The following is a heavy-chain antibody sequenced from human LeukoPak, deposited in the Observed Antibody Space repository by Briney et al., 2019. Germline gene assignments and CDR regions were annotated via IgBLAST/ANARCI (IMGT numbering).Heavy chain of an antibody. D-gene: IGHD3-22*01. CDR3: AKGPGNYCDSSGYLYYFDY. J-gene: IGHJ4*02. Sequence: GGSLRLSCAASGFTFSSYAISWVRQAPGKGLEWVSAISGSGGSTYYADSVKGRFTISRDNSKNTLYLQMNSLRAEDTAVYYCAKGPGNYCDSSGYLYYFDYWGQGTLVTVSS. CDR1: GFTFSSYA. CDR2: ISGSGGST. V-gene: IGHV3-23*01.